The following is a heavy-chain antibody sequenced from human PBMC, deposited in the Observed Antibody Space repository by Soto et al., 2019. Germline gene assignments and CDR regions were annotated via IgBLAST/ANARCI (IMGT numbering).Heavy chain of an antibody. J-gene: IGHJ6*03. Sequence: ASVKGSCKASGYTFTSDYMHWVRQAPGQGLEWMGIINPSGGSTSYAQKFQGRVTMTRDTSTSTVYMELSSLRSEDTAVYYCAREGQYSSSFYYYYYYYMDVWGKGTTVTVSS. V-gene: IGHV1-46*03. CDR2: INPSGGST. CDR3: AREGQYSSSFYYYYYYYMDV. D-gene: IGHD6-6*01. CDR1: GYTFTSDY.